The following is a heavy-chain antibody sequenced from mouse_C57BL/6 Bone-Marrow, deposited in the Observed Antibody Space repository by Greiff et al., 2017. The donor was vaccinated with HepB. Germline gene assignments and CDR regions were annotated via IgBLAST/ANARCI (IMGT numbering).Heavy chain of an antibody. J-gene: IGHJ3*01. D-gene: IGHD4-1*01. Sequence: EVKVVESGEGLVKPGGSLKLSCAASGFTFSSYAMSWVRQTPEKRLEWVAYISSGGDYIYYADTVKGRFTISRDNARNTLYLQMSSLKSEDTAMYYCTRGLGPCAYWGKGTLVTVSA. CDR2: ISSGGDYI. CDR1: GFTFSSYA. CDR3: TRGLGPCAY. V-gene: IGHV5-9-1*02.